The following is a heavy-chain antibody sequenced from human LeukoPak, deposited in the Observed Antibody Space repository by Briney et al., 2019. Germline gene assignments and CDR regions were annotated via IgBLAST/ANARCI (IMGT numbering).Heavy chain of an antibody. D-gene: IGHD6-19*01. CDR2: ISWNSGSI. CDR1: GGSISSYY. CDR3: AKDHTVAGLDY. J-gene: IGHJ4*02. Sequence: LSLTCTVSGGSISSYYWSWIRQPPGKGLEWVSGISWNSGSIGYADSVKGRFTISRDNAKNSLYLQMNSLRAEDTALYYCAKDHTVAGLDYWGQGTLVTVSS. V-gene: IGHV3-9*01.